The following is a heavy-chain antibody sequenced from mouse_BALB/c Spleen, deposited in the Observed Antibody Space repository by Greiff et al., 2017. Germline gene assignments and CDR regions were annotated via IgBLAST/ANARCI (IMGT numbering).Heavy chain of an antibody. J-gene: IGHJ2*01. D-gene: IGHD3-1*01. V-gene: IGHV1-77*01. Sequence: QVQLKESGAELARPGASVKLSCTASGYTFTDYYINWVKQRTGQGLEWIGEIYPGSGNTYYNEKFKGKATLTADKSSSTAYMQLSSLTSEDSAVYFLARGLYGYWGQGTTLTVSS. CDR3: ARGLYGY. CDR1: GYTFTDYY. CDR2: IYPGSGNT.